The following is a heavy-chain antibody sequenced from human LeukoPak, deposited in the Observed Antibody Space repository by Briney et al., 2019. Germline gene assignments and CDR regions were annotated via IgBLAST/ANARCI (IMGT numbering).Heavy chain of an antibody. CDR2: ISGSGGST. D-gene: IGHD2-15*01. CDR1: GFTFGSYA. Sequence: GGSLRLSCAASGFTFGSYAMSWVRQAPGNGLELLSFISGSGGSTYYADSVEGRLTISRDNSKNTLYLQMNSLRAEDTAVYFCATTPSEGAQVLDYWGQGTLVTVSS. J-gene: IGHJ4*02. V-gene: IGHV3-23*01. CDR3: ATTPSEGAQVLDY.